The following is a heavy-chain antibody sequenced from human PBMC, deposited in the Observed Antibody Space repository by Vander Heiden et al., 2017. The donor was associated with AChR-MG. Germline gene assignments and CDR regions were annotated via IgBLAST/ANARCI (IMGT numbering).Heavy chain of an antibody. Sequence: QLQLQGSGPGLVKPSETLSLTCTVSGGSISSSSYYWGWIRQPPGKGLEWIGSIYYSGSTYYNPSLKSRVTISVDTSKNQFSLKLSSVTAADTAVYYCARLPSWGLQGYYFDYWGQGTLVTVSS. J-gene: IGHJ4*02. CDR1: GGSISSSSYY. CDR2: IYYSGST. V-gene: IGHV4-39*01. CDR3: ARLPSWGLQGYYFDY. D-gene: IGHD2-21*02.